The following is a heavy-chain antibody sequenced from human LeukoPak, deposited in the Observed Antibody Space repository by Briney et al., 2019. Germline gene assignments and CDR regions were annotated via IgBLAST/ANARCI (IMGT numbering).Heavy chain of an antibody. D-gene: IGHD5-18*01. CDR3: ARSNDLSGYSYGLNPRGGYTDV. J-gene: IGHJ6*03. V-gene: IGHV4-61*02. CDR2: IYTSGST. Sequence: SETLSLTCTVSGYSISTGYYWDWIRQPAGKGLEWIGRIYTSGSTNYNPSLKSRVTISVDTSKNQFSLKLSSVTAADTAVYYCARSNDLSGYSYGLNPRGGYTDVWGKGTTVTVSS. CDR1: GYSISTGYY.